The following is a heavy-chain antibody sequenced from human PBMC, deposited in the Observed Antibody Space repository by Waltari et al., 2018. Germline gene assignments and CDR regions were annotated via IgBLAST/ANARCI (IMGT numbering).Heavy chain of an antibody. Sequence: QLQLQESGPGLVKPSETLSLPCTVSGGSISSSSYYWGWIRQPPGKGLEWIGSIYYSGSTYYNPSLKSRVTISVDTSKNQFSLKLSSVTAADTAVYYCARLDSSGWYAAFDIWGQGTMVTVSS. D-gene: IGHD6-19*01. CDR3: ARLDSSGWYAAFDI. V-gene: IGHV4-39*01. J-gene: IGHJ3*02. CDR1: GGSISSSSYY. CDR2: IYYSGST.